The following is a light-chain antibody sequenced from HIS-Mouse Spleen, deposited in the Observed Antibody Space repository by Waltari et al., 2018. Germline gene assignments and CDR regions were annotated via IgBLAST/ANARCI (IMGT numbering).Light chain of an antibody. CDR2: WAS. CDR1: QSVLYSSNNKNY. CDR3: QQYYSTPYT. J-gene: IGKJ2*01. Sequence: DIVMTQSPDSLAVXLGXXXTINCXXSQSVLYSSNNKNYLAXYQQKPGQPPKLLIYWASTXEXGVPDXFSGSGSGTDFTLTISSLQAEDVAVYYCQQYYSTPYTFGQGTKLEIK. V-gene: IGKV4-1*01.